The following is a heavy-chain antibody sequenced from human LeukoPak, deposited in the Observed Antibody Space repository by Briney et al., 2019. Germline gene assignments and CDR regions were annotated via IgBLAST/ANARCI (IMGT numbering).Heavy chain of an antibody. Sequence: PGRSLRLSCAASGFTFSSYWMHWVRQAPGKGLVWVSRIDSGVSSTIYADSVRGRFTISRDNAKNTLYLQMNSLRVEDTAVYYCTRGRYYFDIWGQGTLVIVSS. CDR3: TRGRYYFDI. J-gene: IGHJ4*02. CDR2: IDSGVSST. D-gene: IGHD4-17*01. V-gene: IGHV3-74*01. CDR1: GFTFSSYW.